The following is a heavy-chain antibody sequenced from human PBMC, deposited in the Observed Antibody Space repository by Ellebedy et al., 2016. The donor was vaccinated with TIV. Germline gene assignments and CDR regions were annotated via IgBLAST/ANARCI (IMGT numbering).Heavy chain of an antibody. CDR2: INPSGGST. Sequence: ASVKVSCKASGYTFTSYYMHWVRQAPGQGLEWMGIINPSGGSTSYAQKFQGRVTMTRDTSTSTVYMELSSLRSEDTAVYYCASSDSSGYSFDYWGQGTLVTVSS. D-gene: IGHD3-22*01. J-gene: IGHJ4*02. V-gene: IGHV1-46*01. CDR3: ASSDSSGYSFDY. CDR1: GYTFTSYY.